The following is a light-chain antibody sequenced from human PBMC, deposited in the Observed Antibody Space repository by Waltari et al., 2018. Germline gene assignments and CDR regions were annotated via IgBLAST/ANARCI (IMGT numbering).Light chain of an antibody. J-gene: IGKJ4*01. CDR2: GTS. CDR1: QTLGNY. CDR3: QQYAQWPLS. V-gene: IGKV3-15*01. Sequence: EIVMPQSPASLSVSPGDTATLSCRASQTLGNYLAWYQQKPVQPPRLLIYGTSTRATDIPARFSGSGSGTDFTLTITSLQSEDFAVYYCQQYAQWPLSFGGGTKVEIK.